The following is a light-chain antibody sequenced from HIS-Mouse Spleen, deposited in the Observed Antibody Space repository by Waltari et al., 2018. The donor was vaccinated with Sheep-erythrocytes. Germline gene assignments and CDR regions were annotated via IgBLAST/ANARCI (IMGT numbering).Light chain of an antibody. CDR1: SSDFGGYHY. Sequence: QSALTQPRSVSGSPGQSVTIPCTGTSSDFGGYHYVYWYQQHPGKAPKLMIYDVSKRPSGVPDRFSGSKSGNTASLTISGLQAEDEADYYCCSYAGSYNHVFATGTKVTVL. V-gene: IGLV2-11*01. J-gene: IGLJ1*01. CDR2: DVS. CDR3: CSYAGSYNHV.